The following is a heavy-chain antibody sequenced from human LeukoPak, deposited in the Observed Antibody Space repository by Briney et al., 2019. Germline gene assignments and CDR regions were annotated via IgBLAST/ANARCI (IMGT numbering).Heavy chain of an antibody. V-gene: IGHV3-11*06. Sequence: GGSLRLSCAASGFTFCDYYMSWIRQAPGKGLEWISYISSSSTYTTYADSVRGRFTISRDNAKNSLYLQMNSLRAEDTAVYYCARGRSNGWYARHDTNPTDYWGQGTLVTVSS. CDR1: GFTFCDYY. CDR2: ISSSSTYT. D-gene: IGHD6-19*01. CDR3: ARGRSNGWYARHDTNPTDY. J-gene: IGHJ4*02.